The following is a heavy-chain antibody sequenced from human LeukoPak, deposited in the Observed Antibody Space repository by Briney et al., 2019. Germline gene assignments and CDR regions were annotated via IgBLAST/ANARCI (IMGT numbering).Heavy chain of an antibody. CDR2: IIPILGIA. J-gene: IGHJ4*02. Sequence: SVKVSCKASGGTFSSYAISWVRQAPGQGLEWMGRIIPILGIANYAQKFQGRVTITADKSTSTAYMELSSLRSEDTAVYYCARGGAPYGGNFFDYGGQGPLVTVSS. CDR3: ARGGAPYGGNFFDY. V-gene: IGHV1-69*04. CDR1: GGTFSSYA. D-gene: IGHD4-23*01.